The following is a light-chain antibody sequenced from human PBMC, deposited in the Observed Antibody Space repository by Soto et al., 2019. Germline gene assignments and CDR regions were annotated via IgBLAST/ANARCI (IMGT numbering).Light chain of an antibody. V-gene: IGLV2-14*01. CDR1: SSDVGGYNY. J-gene: IGLJ2*01. Sequence: QSALTQPASVSGSPGQSITISCTGTSSDVGGYNYVSWYQQHPGKAPKLMIYDVSNRPPGVSNPLSGSKSGNTASRANSGFQGDDEAGYFFHLLTRSCPVGFRRGAQLTVL. CDR2: DVS. CDR3: HLLTRSCPVG.